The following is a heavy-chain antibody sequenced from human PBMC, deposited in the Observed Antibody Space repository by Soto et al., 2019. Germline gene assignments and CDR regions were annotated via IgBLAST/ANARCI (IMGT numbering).Heavy chain of an antibody. Sequence: SVKVSCKASGGTFSSYAISWVRQAPGQGLEWMGGIIPIFGTANYAQKFQGRVTITADESTSTAYMELSSLRSEDTAVYYCARPGGYCSGGSCYRLDYWGQGTMVTVYS. J-gene: IGHJ4*02. V-gene: IGHV1-69*13. CDR3: ARPGGYCSGGSCYRLDY. CDR1: GGTFSSYA. D-gene: IGHD2-15*01. CDR2: IIPIFGTA.